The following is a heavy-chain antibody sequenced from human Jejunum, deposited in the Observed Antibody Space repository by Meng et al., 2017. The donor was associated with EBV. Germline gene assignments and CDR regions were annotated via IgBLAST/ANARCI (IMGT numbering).Heavy chain of an antibody. Sequence: VQRMGSVGGLVQPGGSLKLSCVASGFTFTNFDMNWVRQAPGKGLEWISSLSGSGVSTYYAGSVKGRFTVSRDNSKSTVYLQMNSLRAEDTAMYYCAKPMIGKSYFDSWGQGALVTVSS. J-gene: IGHJ4*02. CDR2: LSGSGVST. D-gene: IGHD2-21*01. CDR1: GFTFTNFD. CDR3: AKPMIGKSYFDS. V-gene: IGHV3-23*01.